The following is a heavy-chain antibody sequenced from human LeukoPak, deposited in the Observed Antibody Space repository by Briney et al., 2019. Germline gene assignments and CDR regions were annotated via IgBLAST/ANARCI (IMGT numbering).Heavy chain of an antibody. Sequence: SETLSLTCTVSGGSISSSSYYWGWIRQPPGQGLEWIGSIYYSGSTYYNPSLKSRVTISVDTSKNQFSLKLSSVTAADTAVYYCARFSSSWYYFDYWGQGTLVTVSS. V-gene: IGHV4-39*01. D-gene: IGHD6-13*01. CDR2: IYYSGST. CDR1: GGSISSSSYY. CDR3: ARFSSSWYYFDY. J-gene: IGHJ4*02.